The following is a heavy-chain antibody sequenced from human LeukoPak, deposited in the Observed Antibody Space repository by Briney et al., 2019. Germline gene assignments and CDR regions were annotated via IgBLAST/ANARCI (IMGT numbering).Heavy chain of an antibody. J-gene: IGHJ4*02. CDR2: ISWNSGSI. V-gene: IGHV3-9*01. CDR3: AKDESYDSRGYGLDH. D-gene: IGHD3-22*01. CDR1: GFTFDDYA. Sequence: GGSLRLSCAASGFTFDDYAMHWVRQAPGKGLEWVSGISWNSGSIGYADSVKGRFTISRDNAKNSLYLQMNSLRAEDTALYYCAKDESYDSRGYGLDHWGQGTLVTVSS.